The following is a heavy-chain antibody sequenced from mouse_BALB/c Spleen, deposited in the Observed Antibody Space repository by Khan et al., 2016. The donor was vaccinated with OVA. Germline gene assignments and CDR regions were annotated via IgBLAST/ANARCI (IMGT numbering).Heavy chain of an antibody. Sequence: EVKLQESGPELVKPGASVKISCKTSGYTFTENTLHWVTQSHGKSLEWIGVINPKNGVTSYNQKFKGKVTLTVDKSSSTAYMEFRSLTSEDSAVYYCARDEGRYWGQGTSVTVSS. V-gene: IGHV1-18*01. CDR2: INPKNGVT. D-gene: IGHD3-3*01. CDR3: ARDEGRY. CDR1: GYTFTENT. J-gene: IGHJ4*01.